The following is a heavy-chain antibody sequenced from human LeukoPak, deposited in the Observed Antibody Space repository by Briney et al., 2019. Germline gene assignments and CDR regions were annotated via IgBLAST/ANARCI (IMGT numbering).Heavy chain of an antibody. V-gene: IGHV3-74*01. CDR3: ARERDGYNSV. CDR1: GFSLSTSW. J-gene: IGHJ4*02. CDR2: IKSDGIST. D-gene: IGHD5-24*01. Sequence: PGGSLRLSCAASGFSLSTSWMHWVRQAPGKGLVWVSRIKSDGISTTYADSVKGRFTISRDNAKNSLYLQMNSLRAEDTAVYYCARERDGYNSVWGQGTLVTVSS.